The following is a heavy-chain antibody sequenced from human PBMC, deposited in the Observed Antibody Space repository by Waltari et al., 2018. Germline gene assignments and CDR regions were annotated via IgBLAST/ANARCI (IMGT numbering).Heavy chain of an antibody. J-gene: IGHJ3*02. CDR2: TYYRSQWRN. CDR1: GDSLFTTSVA. CDR3: ARGKFTAFDI. V-gene: IGHV6-1*01. Sequence: QVQLQQSGPGLVKPSQTLSLTCAVSGDSLFTTSVAWNWIRQSPSRGLEWLGRTYYRSQWRNDYAISVKGRITVNPDTSKNHFSLQLDSVTPDDTAVYYCARGKFTAFDIWGQGTMVTVSS.